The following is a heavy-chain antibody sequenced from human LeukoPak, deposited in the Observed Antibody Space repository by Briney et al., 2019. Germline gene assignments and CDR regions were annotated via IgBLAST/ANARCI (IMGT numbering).Heavy chain of an antibody. CDR1: GDSITSSAFY. V-gene: IGHV4-39*07. D-gene: IGHD3-3*01. Sequence: SSETLSLTCTVSGDSITSSAFYWGWIRQAPGKGLEWIGNIFHGGNTHYNPSLKSRVTISVDTSKNQFSLKLSSVTAADTAVYYCASSMGYYYFDYWGQGTLVTVSS. CDR2: IFHGGNT. CDR3: ASSMGYYYFDY. J-gene: IGHJ4*02.